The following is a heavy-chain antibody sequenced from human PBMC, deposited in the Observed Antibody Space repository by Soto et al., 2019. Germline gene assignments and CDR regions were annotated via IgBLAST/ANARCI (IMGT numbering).Heavy chain of an antibody. V-gene: IGHV3-30-3*01. J-gene: IGHJ6*02. CDR3: ARDYYDSSGLPYGMDV. CDR1: GGTFSSYA. CDR2: ISYDGSNK. D-gene: IGHD3-22*01. Sequence: SCKASGGTFSSYAMHWVRQAPGKGLEWVAVISYDGSNKYYADSVKGRFTISRDNSKNTLYLQMNSLRAEDTAVYYCARDYYDSSGLPYGMDVWGQGTTVTVSS.